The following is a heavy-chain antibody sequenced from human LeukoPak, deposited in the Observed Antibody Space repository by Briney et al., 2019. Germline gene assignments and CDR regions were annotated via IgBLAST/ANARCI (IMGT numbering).Heavy chain of an antibody. D-gene: IGHD2/OR15-2a*01. CDR1: GGSFSGYY. V-gene: IGHV4-59*08. CDR2: ISDIGSI. Sequence: SSETLSLTCAVYGGSFSGYYWSWIRQPPGKGLEWIAYISDIGSINYNPSLKSRVTISLDTSKNQFSLKLSSVTAAGTAAYYCAGHHPRNTVDFWGQGTLVTVSS. J-gene: IGHJ4*02. CDR3: AGHHPRNTVDF.